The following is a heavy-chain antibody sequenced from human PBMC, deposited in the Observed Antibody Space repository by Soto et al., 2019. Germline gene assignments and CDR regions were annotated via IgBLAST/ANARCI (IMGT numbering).Heavy chain of an antibody. Sequence: QLQLQESGSGLVKPSQTLSLTCAGSGGSISSGGYSWSWIRQPPGKGLEWIGYIDHSGSTYYNPSLKSRVTISVDRAKNKVSLEVSSVTAADTAVYYCARGMTTVTTFDYWGQGTLVTVSS. V-gene: IGHV4-30-2*01. CDR2: IDHSGST. CDR1: GGSISSGGYS. D-gene: IGHD4-17*01. J-gene: IGHJ4*02. CDR3: ARGMTTVTTFDY.